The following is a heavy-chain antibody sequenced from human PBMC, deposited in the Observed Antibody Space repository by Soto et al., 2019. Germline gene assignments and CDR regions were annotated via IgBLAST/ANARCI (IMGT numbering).Heavy chain of an antibody. J-gene: IGHJ6*03. Sequence: GGSLRLSCAASGFTFSSYGMHWVRQAPGKGLEWVAVIWYDGSNKYYADSVKGRFTISRDNSKNTLYLQMNSLRAEDTAVYYCARRWYDPSHYYYYYYMDVWGKGTTVTVSS. D-gene: IGHD2-15*01. CDR2: IWYDGSNK. V-gene: IGHV3-33*01. CDR1: GFTFSSYG. CDR3: ARRWYDPSHYYYYYYMDV.